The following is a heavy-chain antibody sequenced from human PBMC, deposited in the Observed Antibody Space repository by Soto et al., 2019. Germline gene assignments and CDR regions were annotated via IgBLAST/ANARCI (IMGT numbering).Heavy chain of an antibody. D-gene: IGHD2-15*01. Sequence: EVQLVESGGGLVQPGGSLRLSCAASGFTVSSNYMSWVRQAPGKGLEWVSVIYSGGSTYYADSVKGRFTISRDNSKNKLYLQMNSLRAEDTAVYYCARAPLGYCSGGSRPRDAFDIWGQGTMVTVSS. J-gene: IGHJ3*02. CDR2: IYSGGST. CDR3: ARAPLGYCSGGSRPRDAFDI. CDR1: GFTVSSNY. V-gene: IGHV3-66*01.